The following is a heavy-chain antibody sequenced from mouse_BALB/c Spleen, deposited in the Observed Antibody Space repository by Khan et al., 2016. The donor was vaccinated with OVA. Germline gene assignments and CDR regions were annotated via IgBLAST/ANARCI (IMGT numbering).Heavy chain of an antibody. Sequence: QVRLQQSGAELAKPGASVKMSCKASGYTFTSYWMHWVKQRPGQGLEWIGYINPSTGYTEYNQKFKDKATLTTDASSSTAYMQLSSLTSEDSEVHYCAASSLFYYSVDYWGQGTSVTVSS. CDR3: AASSLFYYSVDY. V-gene: IGHV1-7*01. J-gene: IGHJ4*01. CDR2: INPSTGYT. D-gene: IGHD6-1*01. CDR1: GYTFTSYW.